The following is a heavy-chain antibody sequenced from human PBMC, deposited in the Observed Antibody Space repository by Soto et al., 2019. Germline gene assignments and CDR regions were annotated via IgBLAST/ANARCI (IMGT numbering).Heavy chain of an antibody. CDR1: GDTFSTHA. CDR3: ARGVEEMATTTAVWSFDL. D-gene: IGHD4-17*01. V-gene: IGHV1-69*01. CDR2: IIPFFGTT. Sequence: VQLVQSGAEVKKPGSSVKVSCKASGDTFSTHAFGWVRQAPGQGLEWMGGIIPFFGTTNYAQKLQGRVAITADESTTTAYMELSSLTSEDSAVYYCARGVEEMATTTAVWSFDLWGRGTLVTVSS. J-gene: IGHJ2*01.